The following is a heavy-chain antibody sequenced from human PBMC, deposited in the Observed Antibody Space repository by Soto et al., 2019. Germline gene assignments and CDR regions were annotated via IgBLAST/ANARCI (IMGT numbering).Heavy chain of an antibody. CDR1: GFTFSSYA. Sequence: QVQLVESGGGVVQPGRSLRLSCAASGFTFSSYAMHWVRQAPGKGLEWVAVISYDGSNKYYADSVKGRFTISRVNSKNTLYLQMNSLRAEDTAVYYCARDHEYSYGYWGQGTLVTVSS. J-gene: IGHJ4*02. V-gene: IGHV3-30-3*01. D-gene: IGHD5-18*01. CDR3: ARDHEYSYGY. CDR2: ISYDGSNK.